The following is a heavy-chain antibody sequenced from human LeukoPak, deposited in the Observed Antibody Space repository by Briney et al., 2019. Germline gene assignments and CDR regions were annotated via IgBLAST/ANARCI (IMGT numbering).Heavy chain of an antibody. CDR2: IHYSGST. CDR1: GGSFSSGNYY. V-gene: IGHV4-30-4*01. Sequence: SETLSLTCTVSGGSFSSGNYYWSWTRQPPGTGLEWIAFIHYSGSTYHNPSLKSRVTVSVDTSKNQFSLKLSSVTAADTAVYYCARGPTVTDEGNFDHWGQGTLVTVSS. D-gene: IGHD4-17*01. CDR3: ARGPTVTDEGNFDH. J-gene: IGHJ4*02.